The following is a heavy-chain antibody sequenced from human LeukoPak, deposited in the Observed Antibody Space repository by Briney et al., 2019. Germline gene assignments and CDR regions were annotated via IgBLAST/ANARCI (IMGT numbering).Heavy chain of an antibody. V-gene: IGHV3-21*01. D-gene: IGHD5-24*01. J-gene: IGHJ4*02. CDR3: ARAFSSAMATTGDY. CDR1: GFTFSSYY. CDR2: ISTSSSYI. Sequence: GGSLRLSCAASGFTFSSYYMKWVRQAPGKGLEWVSSISTSSSYIYYADSLKGRFTISRDNAKNSLYLQMNSLRAEDTAVYYCARAFSSAMATTGDYWGQGTLVTVSS.